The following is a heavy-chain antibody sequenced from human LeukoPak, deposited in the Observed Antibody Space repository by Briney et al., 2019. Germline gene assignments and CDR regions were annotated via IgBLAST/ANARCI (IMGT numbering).Heavy chain of an antibody. CDR1: GYTFTSYG. V-gene: IGHV1-18*01. Sequence: ASVKVSCKASGYTFTSYGISWVRQAPGQGLEWMGWISAYNGNTNYAQNLQGRVTITTDTSTSTAYMELRSLRSEDTAVYYCARVVGATTTDWFDPWGQGTLFTVSS. J-gene: IGHJ5*02. D-gene: IGHD1-26*01. CDR3: ARVVGATTTDWFDP. CDR2: ISAYNGNT.